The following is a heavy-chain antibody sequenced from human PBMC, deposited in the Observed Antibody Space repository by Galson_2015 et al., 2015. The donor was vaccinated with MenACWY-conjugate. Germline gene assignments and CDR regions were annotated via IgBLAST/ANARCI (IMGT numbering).Heavy chain of an antibody. CDR2: IKRDGTIT. J-gene: IGHJ5*01. V-gene: IGHV3-74*01. CDR1: GFTFSSHW. Sequence: SLRLSCAASGFTFSSHWMHWVRQAPGKGLEWVSRIKRDGTITTYADSVKGRFSISRDNAKDTVYLQMSSLRSDDTAVYYCARGSDPSRDS. CDR3: ARGSDPSRDS. D-gene: IGHD6-13*01.